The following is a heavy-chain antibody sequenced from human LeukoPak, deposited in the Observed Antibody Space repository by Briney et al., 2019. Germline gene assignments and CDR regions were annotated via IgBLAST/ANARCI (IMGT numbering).Heavy chain of an antibody. CDR2: INHSGST. J-gene: IGHJ6*02. D-gene: IGHD6-19*01. V-gene: IGHV4-34*01. Sequence: PSETLSLTCAVYGGSFSGYYWSWIRQPPGKGLEWIGEINHSGSTNYNPSLKSRVTISVDTSKNQFSLKLSSVTAADTAVYYCARGYGYSSGWYYYGMDVWGQGTTVTVS. CDR3: ARGYGYSSGWYYYGMDV. CDR1: GGSFSGYY.